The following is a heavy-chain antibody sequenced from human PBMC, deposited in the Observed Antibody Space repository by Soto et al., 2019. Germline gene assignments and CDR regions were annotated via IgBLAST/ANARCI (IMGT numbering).Heavy chain of an antibody. J-gene: IGHJ4*02. V-gene: IGHV4-30-4*08. Sequence: SETLSLTCTVFGGTLSSGDFYWSWNRQPPGKGLEWIGYIYYSGSTYYNPSLKSRVTISVDTSKNQFSLKLSSVTAADTAVYYCARVLPAAIDYWGQGTLVTVSS. CDR3: ARVLPAAIDY. CDR2: IYYSGST. D-gene: IGHD2-2*01. CDR1: GGTLSSGDFY.